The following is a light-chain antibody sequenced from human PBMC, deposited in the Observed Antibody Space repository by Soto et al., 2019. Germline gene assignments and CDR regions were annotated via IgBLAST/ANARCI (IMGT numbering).Light chain of an antibody. CDR2: GAS. Sequence: EIVLTQSPGTLSLSPWERATLSCMASQSVSSNYLAWYQQKPGQAPRLLIYGASTRATGTPARFSGSGSGTEFTLTISSLQSEDFAVYYCQQYIRWPLTFGGGTKVDIK. CDR3: QQYIRWPLT. J-gene: IGKJ4*01. CDR1: QSVSSN. V-gene: IGKV3-15*01.